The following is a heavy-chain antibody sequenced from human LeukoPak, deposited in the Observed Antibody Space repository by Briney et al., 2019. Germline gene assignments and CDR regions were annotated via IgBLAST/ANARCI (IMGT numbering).Heavy chain of an antibody. CDR3: ASIVGATFDY. CDR1: GFTFSSYS. J-gene: IGHJ4*02. CDR2: ISSSSSYI. D-gene: IGHD1-26*01. V-gene: IGHV3-21*01. Sequence: GGSLRLSCAASGFTFSSYSMNWVRQAPGKGLEWVSSISSSSSYIYYADSVKGRFTISRDNAKNSLHLQMNSLRAEDTAVYYCASIVGATFDYWGQGTLVTVSS.